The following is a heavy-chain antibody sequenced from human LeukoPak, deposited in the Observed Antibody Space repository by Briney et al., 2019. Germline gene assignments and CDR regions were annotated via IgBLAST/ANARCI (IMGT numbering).Heavy chain of an antibody. D-gene: IGHD3-22*01. V-gene: IGHV4-39*01. CDR2: IYYSGST. Sequence: PSETLSLTCAVSGGSISSNSYYWGWIRQPPGKGLEWIGSIYYSGSTYYNPSLKSRVTISVDTSKNQFSLKLSSVTAAKTAVYYCARCKKNYYDSSGYHGDWFDPWGQGTLVTVSS. CDR3: ARCKKNYYDSSGYHGDWFDP. J-gene: IGHJ5*02. CDR1: GGSISSNSYY.